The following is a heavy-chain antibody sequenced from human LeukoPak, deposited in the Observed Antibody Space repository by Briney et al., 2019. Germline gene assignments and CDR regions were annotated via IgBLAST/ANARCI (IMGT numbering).Heavy chain of an antibody. CDR2: IYHSGST. V-gene: IGHV4-38-2*02. CDR3: ARRGYSFGLFDF. D-gene: IGHD5-18*01. Sequence: SETLSPTCTVSGYSISSGYYWGWIRQPPGKGLEWIGSIYHSGSTYYNPSLKSRVTISVDTSKNQFSLKLSSVTAADTAVYYCARRGYSFGLFDFWGQGTLVTVSS. J-gene: IGHJ4*02. CDR1: GYSISSGYY.